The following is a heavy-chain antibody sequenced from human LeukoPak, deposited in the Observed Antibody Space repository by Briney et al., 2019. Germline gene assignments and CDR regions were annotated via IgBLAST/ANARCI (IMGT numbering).Heavy chain of an antibody. CDR3: AKVDQWPSDY. CDR2: ISGGGDNT. V-gene: IGHV3-23*01. CDR1: GFTFSSSA. Sequence: PGGFLRLSCAASGFTFSSSAMSWVRQAPGKGLEWVSTISGGGDNTYYADSVKGRFTISRDSSKNTLYLQMNSLRAEDTAVYYCAKVDQWPSDYWGQGTLVTVSS. J-gene: IGHJ4*02. D-gene: IGHD6-19*01.